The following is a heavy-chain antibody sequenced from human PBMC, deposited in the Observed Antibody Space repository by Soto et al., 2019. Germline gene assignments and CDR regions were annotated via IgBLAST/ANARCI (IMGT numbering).Heavy chain of an antibody. J-gene: IGHJ1*01. CDR3: ARDESDSLNDSGYFQH. V-gene: IGHV1-18*01. Sequence: GASVKVSCKASGYTFTSYGVTWVRQAPGQGLEWMGWISAYNGNTNYAQKIQGRVTMTTDTSTSTAYMELRSLRSADTAVYFCARDESDSLNDSGYFQHWGQGTLVTVSS. CDR2: ISAYNGNT. CDR1: GYTFTSYG. D-gene: IGHD3-9*01.